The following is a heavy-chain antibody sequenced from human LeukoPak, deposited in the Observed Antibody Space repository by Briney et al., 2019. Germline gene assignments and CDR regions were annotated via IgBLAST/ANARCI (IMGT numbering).Heavy chain of an antibody. CDR3: ARHAVYGDYAASRTFYFDY. V-gene: IGHV5-51*01. Sequence: GESLQISCKCSGYTFTGYWIGWVRQLPGKGLEWMAFIYPGDSETRYSPSFQGQVTISVDKSINTAYLQWSSLKASDTAIYYCARHAVYGDYAASRTFYFDYWGQGTLVTVS. J-gene: IGHJ4*02. CDR2: IYPGDSET. CDR1: GYTFTGYW. D-gene: IGHD4-17*01.